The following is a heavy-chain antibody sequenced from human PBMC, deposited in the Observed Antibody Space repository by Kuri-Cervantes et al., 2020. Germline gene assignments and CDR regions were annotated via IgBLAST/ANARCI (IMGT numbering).Heavy chain of an antibody. CDR3: ARGQEYGGQWLVH. CDR1: GYTFTSYA. CDR2: IIPIFGTA. V-gene: IGHV1-69*13. Sequence: SVKVSCKASGYTFTSYAMNWVRQAPGQGLEWMGGIIPIFGTANYAQKFQGRVTITADESTSTAYMELSSLRSEDTAVYYCARGQEYGGQWLVHWGQGTLVTVSS. D-gene: IGHD6-19*01. J-gene: IGHJ4*02.